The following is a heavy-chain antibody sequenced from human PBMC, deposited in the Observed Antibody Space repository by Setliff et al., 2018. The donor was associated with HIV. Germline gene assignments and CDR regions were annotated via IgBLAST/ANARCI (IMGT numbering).Heavy chain of an antibody. D-gene: IGHD3-16*02. CDR2: IRFDGSNK. Sequence: GGSLRLSCAASGFTFSTFGLHWVRQAPGKGLEWVAFIRFDGSNKYYADSVKGRFTISSDNSKNTQYLQMNSLRAEDTAVYYCARIYNYVWGTYRNFDYWGQGTLVTVSS. V-gene: IGHV3-30*02. CDR1: GFTFSTFG. CDR3: ARIYNYVWGTYRNFDY. J-gene: IGHJ4*02.